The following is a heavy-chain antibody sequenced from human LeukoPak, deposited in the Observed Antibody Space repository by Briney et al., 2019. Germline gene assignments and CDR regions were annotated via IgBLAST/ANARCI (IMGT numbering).Heavy chain of an antibody. Sequence: GGSLRLSCAASGFTFSSYWMSWVRQAPGKGLEWVANIKEDGSEKYYVDSVKGRFTISRDNAKNSLYLQMNSLRAEDTAVYYCARGRTCSSTNCYCEHTFSWGQGTLVTVSS. D-gene: IGHD2-2*01. J-gene: IGHJ5*02. V-gene: IGHV3-7*01. CDR2: IKEDGSEK. CDR3: ARGRTCSSTNCYCEHTFS. CDR1: GFTFSSYW.